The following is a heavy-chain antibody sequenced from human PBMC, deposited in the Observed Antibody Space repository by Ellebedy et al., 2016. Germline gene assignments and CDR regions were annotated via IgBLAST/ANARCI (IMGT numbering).Heavy chain of an antibody. Sequence: GGSLRLSCAASGFTFGHYFMSWVRQAPGKGLEWVANIKFDGSEKYYVDSVRGRFTISRDNAKSSLYLQMNSLRAEDTAVYYCTRDEAWGQGTLVTVSS. J-gene: IGHJ5*02. CDR3: TRDEA. CDR2: IKFDGSEK. V-gene: IGHV3-7*03. CDR1: GFTFGHYF.